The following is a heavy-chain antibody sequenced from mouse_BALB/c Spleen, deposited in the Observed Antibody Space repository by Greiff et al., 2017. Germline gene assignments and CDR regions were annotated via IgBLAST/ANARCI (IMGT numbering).Heavy chain of an antibody. D-gene: IGHD2-4*01. CDR3: ARGGDYDEGYAMDY. CDR2: IYPGNVNT. V-gene: IGHV1S56*01. Sequence: VQLQQSGPELVKPGASVRISCKASGYTFTSYYIHWVKQRPGQGLEWIGWIYPGNVNTKYNEKFKGKATLTADKSSSTAYMQLSSLTSEDSAVYFFARGGDYDEGYAMDYWGQGTSVTVSS. J-gene: IGHJ4*01. CDR1: GYTFTSYY.